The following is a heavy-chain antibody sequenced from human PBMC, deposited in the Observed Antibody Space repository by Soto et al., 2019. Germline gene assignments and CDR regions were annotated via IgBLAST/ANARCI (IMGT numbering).Heavy chain of an antibody. D-gene: IGHD3-3*01. CDR2: MNPNSGNT. CDR3: ASSPPPRLRFLEWFHRTGFDY. CDR1: GYTFTSYG. V-gene: IGHV1-8*01. J-gene: IGHJ4*02. Sequence: ASVKVSCKASGYTFTSYGINWVRQATGQGLEWMGWMNPNSGNTGYAQKFQGRVTMTRNTSISTAYMELSSLRSEDTAVYYCASSPPPRLRFLEWFHRTGFDYWGQGTLVTVSS.